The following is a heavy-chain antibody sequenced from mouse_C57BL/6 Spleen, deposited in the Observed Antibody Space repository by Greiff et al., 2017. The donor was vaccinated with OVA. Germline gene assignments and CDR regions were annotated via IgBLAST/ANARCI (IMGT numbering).Heavy chain of an antibody. CDR3: ARRYYGSFYAMDY. Sequence: QVQLKQSGAELVRPGTSVTVSCKASGYAFTNYLIEWVKQRPGQGLEWIGVINPGSGGTNYNEKFKGKATLTADKSSSTAYMQRSSLTSEDSAVYFCARRYYGSFYAMDYWGQGTSVTVSS. V-gene: IGHV1-54*01. D-gene: IGHD1-1*01. J-gene: IGHJ4*01. CDR2: INPGSGGT. CDR1: GYAFTNYL.